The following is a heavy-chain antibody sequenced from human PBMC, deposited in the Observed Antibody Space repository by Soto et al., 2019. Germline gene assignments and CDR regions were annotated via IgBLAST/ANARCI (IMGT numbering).Heavy chain of an antibody. CDR1: GGSISSGGYY. J-gene: IGHJ4*02. D-gene: IGHD5-12*01. V-gene: IGHV4-31*03. Sequence: QVQLQESGPGLVKPSQTLSLTCTVSGGSISSGGYYWSWIRQHPGKGLEWIGYIYYSGSTYYNPSLQSRVTISVDTSKNQFSLKLSSVTAADTAVYYCAREYRGYSGPTLEYYFDYWGQGTLVTVSS. CDR3: AREYRGYSGPTLEYYFDY. CDR2: IYYSGST.